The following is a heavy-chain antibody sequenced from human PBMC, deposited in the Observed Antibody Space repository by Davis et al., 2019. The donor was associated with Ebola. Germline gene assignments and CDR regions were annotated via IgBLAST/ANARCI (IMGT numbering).Heavy chain of an antibody. D-gene: IGHD1-26*01. V-gene: IGHV1-69*13. CDR2: IIPFLDTT. CDR3: AREVGETKLDQ. J-gene: IGHJ4*02. Sequence: SVKVSCKASRGILNSQAIGWVRQAPGQGLEWMGGIIPFLDTTRYAQRFQGRVTITADESTSTAYMELTNLRSDDTAVYYCAREVGETKLDQWGQGTLVTVSS. CDR1: RGILNSQA.